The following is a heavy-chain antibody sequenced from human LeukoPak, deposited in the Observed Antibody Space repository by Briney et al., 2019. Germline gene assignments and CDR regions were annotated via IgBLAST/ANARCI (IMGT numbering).Heavy chain of an antibody. Sequence: SETLSLTCAVYGGSFSGYYWSWIRQPPGKGLEWIGEINHSGSTNYNPSLKSRVTISVDTSKNQFSLKLSSVTAADTAVYYWARERMYSSGWYSGNYFDHWGQGTLVTVSS. V-gene: IGHV4-34*01. CDR2: INHSGST. D-gene: IGHD6-19*01. J-gene: IGHJ4*02. CDR1: GGSFSGYY. CDR3: ARERMYSSGWYSGNYFDH.